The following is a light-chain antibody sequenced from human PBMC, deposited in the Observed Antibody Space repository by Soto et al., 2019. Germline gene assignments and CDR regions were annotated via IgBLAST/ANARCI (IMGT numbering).Light chain of an antibody. J-gene: IGLJ7*01. CDR2: STN. CDR1: SGSVSTNYY. V-gene: IGLV8-61*01. CDR3: VLYMGSGLNV. Sequence: QTVVNQEPSLSVSPGGTVTFTCGLTSGSVSTNYYPSWYQQTPGQAPRTLMYSTNTRSSGVPDRFSGSILGNKAALTITGAQADDESDYYCVLYMGSGLNVFGGGTQLTVL.